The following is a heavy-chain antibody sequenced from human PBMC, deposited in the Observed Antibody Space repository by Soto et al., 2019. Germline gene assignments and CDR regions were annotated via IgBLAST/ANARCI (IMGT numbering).Heavy chain of an antibody. V-gene: IGHV3-23*01. CDR3: AKGTDYYGSAPYYFDY. CDR2: ISDSGGST. Sequence: GGSLRLSCAASGFTFSSNAMSWVRQAPGKGLEWVSGISDSGGSTHYAESVKGRFTISRDNSKDTLYLQMNSLRAEDTAVYYCAKGTDYYGSAPYYFDYWGQGTLVTVSS. J-gene: IGHJ4*02. CDR1: GFTFSSNA. D-gene: IGHD3-10*01.